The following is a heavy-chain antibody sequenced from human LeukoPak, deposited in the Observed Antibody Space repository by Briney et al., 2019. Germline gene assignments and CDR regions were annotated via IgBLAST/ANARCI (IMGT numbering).Heavy chain of an antibody. V-gene: IGHV1-69*05. CDR1: GGTFSSYA. CDR2: IIPIFGTA. D-gene: IGHD1-26*01. J-gene: IGHJ4*02. CDR3: ASGEGERLFDY. Sequence: GASVKVSCKASGGTFSSYAISWVRQAPGQGLEWMGGIIPIFGTANYAQKFQGRVTITTDESTSTAYMELSSLRSEDTAVYYCASGEGERLFDYWGQGTLVTVSS.